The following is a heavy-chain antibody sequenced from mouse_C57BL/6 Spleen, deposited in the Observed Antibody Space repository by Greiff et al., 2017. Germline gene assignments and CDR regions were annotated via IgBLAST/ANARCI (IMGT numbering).Heavy chain of an antibody. CDR1: GYSITSGYY. J-gene: IGHJ1*03. CDR2: ISYDGSN. V-gene: IGHV3-6*01. Sequence: EVQLQQSGPGLVKPSQSLSLTCSVTGYSITSGYYWNWIRQFPGNKLEWMGYISYDGSNNYNPSLKNRISITRDTSKNQFFLKLNSVTTEDTATYYCATANWDVWYFDVWGTGTTVTVSS. CDR3: ATANWDVWYFDV. D-gene: IGHD4-1*01.